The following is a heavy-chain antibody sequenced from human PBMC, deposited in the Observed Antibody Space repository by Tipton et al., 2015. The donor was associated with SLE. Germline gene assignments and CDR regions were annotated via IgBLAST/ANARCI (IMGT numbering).Heavy chain of an antibody. D-gene: IGHD6-6*01. Sequence: SLRLSCAASGFTFSTYSMNWVRQAPGKGLEWVSYISSSSRSIYYADSVKGRFTISRGNAKNSLYLQMNSLRAEDTAMYYCARDLVGIHFDYWGQGTLVTVSS. CDR2: ISSSSRSI. V-gene: IGHV3-48*01. J-gene: IGHJ4*02. CDR3: ARDLVGIHFDY. CDR1: GFTFSTYS.